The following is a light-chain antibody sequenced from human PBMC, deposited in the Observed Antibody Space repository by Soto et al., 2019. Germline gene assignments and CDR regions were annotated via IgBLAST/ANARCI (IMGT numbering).Light chain of an antibody. CDR2: DAS. CDR3: QQYNSYAWT. Sequence: EVVLTQSPSTLSLSPGDRATLSCRASQTISTYLAWYQQKPGQAPRLLIYDASRRATGIPARFSGSGSGTEFTLTISSLQPDDFATYYCQQYNSYAWTFGQGTKVDIK. J-gene: IGKJ1*01. CDR1: QTISTY. V-gene: IGKV3-11*01.